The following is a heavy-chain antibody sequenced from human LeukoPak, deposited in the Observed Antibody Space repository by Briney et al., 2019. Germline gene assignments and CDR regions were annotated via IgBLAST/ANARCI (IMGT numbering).Heavy chain of an antibody. J-gene: IGHJ2*01. Sequence: GGSLRRSCAASGFTFSSYEMNWVRQAPGKGLEWVSYISSSGSTIYYADSVKGRFTISRDNAKNSLYLQMNSLRAEDTAVYYCATLYSYGYWYFDLWGRGTLVTVSS. D-gene: IGHD5-18*01. CDR1: GFTFSSYE. CDR3: ATLYSYGYWYFDL. CDR2: ISSSGSTI. V-gene: IGHV3-48*03.